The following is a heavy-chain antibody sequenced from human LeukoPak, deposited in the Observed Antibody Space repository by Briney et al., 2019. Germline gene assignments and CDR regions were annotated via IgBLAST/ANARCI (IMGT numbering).Heavy chain of an antibody. CDR2: ISYDGSNK. J-gene: IGHJ4*02. V-gene: IGHV3-30*18. D-gene: IGHD3-3*01. Sequence: GGTLRLSCAASGFTFSSYGMHWVRQAPGKGLEWVAVISYDGSNKYYADSVKGRFTISRDNSKNTLYLQMNSLRAEDTAVYYCAKDVFVAIFGVVSGLDYWGQGTLVTVSS. CDR1: GFTFSSYG. CDR3: AKDVFVAIFGVVSGLDY.